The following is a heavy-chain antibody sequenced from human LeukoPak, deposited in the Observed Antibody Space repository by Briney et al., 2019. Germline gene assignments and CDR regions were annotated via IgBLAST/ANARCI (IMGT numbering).Heavy chain of an antibody. D-gene: IGHD3-10*01. CDR3: ARDSLYYYGSGSYRAMDV. CDR2: ISDSGST. CDR1: AGSISSYY. Sequence: SETLSLTCTVSAGSISSYYWSWIRQPPGKGLEWIGFISDSGSTKYNPSLKSRVTISVDTSKNQFSLKLSSVTAADTAVYYCARDSLYYYGSGSYRAMDVWGKGTTVTVSS. J-gene: IGHJ6*03. V-gene: IGHV4-59*12.